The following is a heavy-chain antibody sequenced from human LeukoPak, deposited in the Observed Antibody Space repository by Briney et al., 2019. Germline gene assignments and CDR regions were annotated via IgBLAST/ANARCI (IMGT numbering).Heavy chain of an antibody. CDR1: GFTFTNSA. V-gene: IGHV1-58*01. J-gene: IGHJ4*02. CDR3: AADNLLQVY. D-gene: IGHD2-21*01. CDR2: IVVGSGKT. Sequence: LVKVSCKTSGFTFTNSAVQWVRQARGQRLEWIGWIVVGSGKTQYAQKFQERVTITRDMSTNTVYMELSSLRSEDTAVFYCAADNLLQVYWGQGTLVTVSS.